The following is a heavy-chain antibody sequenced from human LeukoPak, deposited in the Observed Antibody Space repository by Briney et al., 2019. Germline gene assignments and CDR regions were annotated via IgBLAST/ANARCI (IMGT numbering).Heavy chain of an antibody. J-gene: IGHJ4*02. V-gene: IGHV3-48*03. CDR3: ARDMGYCSGGSCYGRRYFDY. CDR2: IGGSGRTI. CDR1: GFTFSSYE. D-gene: IGHD2-15*01. Sequence: GGSLRLSCAASGFTFSSYEMNWFRQAPGKGLEWVSYIGGSGRTIHYADSVKGRFTVSRDNAKNSLYLQMNSLRAEDTAVYYCARDMGYCSGGSCYGRRYFDYWGQGTLVTVSS.